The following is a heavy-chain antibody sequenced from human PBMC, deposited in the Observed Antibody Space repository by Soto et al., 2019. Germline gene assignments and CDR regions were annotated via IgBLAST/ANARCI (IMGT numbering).Heavy chain of an antibody. V-gene: IGHV3-53*01. CDR1: GFTVSSNY. D-gene: IGHD6-13*01. J-gene: IGHJ6*02. CDR3: ARDHLAAAGLKQNYYYYGMDV. CDR2: IYSGGST. Sequence: GGSLRLSCAASGFTVSSNYMSWVRQAPGKGLEWVSVIYSGGSTYYADSVKGRFTISRDNSKNTLYLQMNSVRAEDTTVYYCARDHLAAAGLKQNYYYYGMDVWGQGTTVTVSS.